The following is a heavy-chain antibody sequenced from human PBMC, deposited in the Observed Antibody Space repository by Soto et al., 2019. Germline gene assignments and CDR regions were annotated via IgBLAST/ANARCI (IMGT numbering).Heavy chain of an antibody. J-gene: IGHJ6*03. D-gene: IGHD5-18*01. V-gene: IGHV3-23*01. Sequence: GGSMRLSCAASGFTFSSYAMSWVRQDPGKGLEWVSAISGSGGSTYYADSVKGRFTISRDNSKNTLYLQMNSLRAEDTAVYYCAKDRSVDTAMVGYFDWLSDYYYYMDVWGKGTTVTVSS. CDR2: ISGSGGST. CDR3: AKDRSVDTAMVGYFDWLSDYYYYMDV. CDR1: GFTFSSYA.